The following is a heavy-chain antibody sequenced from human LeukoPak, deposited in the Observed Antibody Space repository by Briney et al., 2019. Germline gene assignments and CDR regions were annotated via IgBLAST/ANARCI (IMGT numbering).Heavy chain of an antibody. J-gene: IGHJ4*02. CDR1: GFTVSSNY. CDR3: ARAHDRGYYYGFDY. D-gene: IGHD3-22*01. CDR2: IYSGGNT. V-gene: IGHV3-66*01. Sequence: GGSLRLSCAASGFTVSSNYMSWVRQAPGKGLEGVSVIYSGGNTYYADSVQGRFTMSRENPENTLYLQMNSLRAEDTAVYYCARAHDRGYYYGFDYWGQGTLVTVSS.